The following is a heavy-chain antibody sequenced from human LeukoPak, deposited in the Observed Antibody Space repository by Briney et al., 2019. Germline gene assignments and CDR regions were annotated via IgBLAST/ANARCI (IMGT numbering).Heavy chain of an antibody. J-gene: IGHJ6*03. V-gene: IGHV4-59*08. D-gene: IGHD3-16*02. Sequence: SETLSLTCTVSGGSISTHYWSWIRQAPGKGLEWIGYIHYRGSTNNNPSLESRVTISLDTSKNQFFLKMTSVTAADTAVYYCARHIGGGIEDMDVWGRGTKVTVSS. CDR1: GGSISTHY. CDR3: ARHIGGGIEDMDV. CDR2: IHYRGST.